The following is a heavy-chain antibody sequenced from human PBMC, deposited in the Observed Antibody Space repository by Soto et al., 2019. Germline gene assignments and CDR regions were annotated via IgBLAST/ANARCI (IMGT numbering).Heavy chain of an antibody. J-gene: IGHJ6*02. V-gene: IGHV1-69*12. D-gene: IGHD3-10*01. Sequence: QVQLVQSGAEVKKPGSSVKVSCKASGGTFSSYAISWVRQAPGQGLEWMGGIIPIFGTADYAQKFQGRVTITADESTSTAYMELSSLRSEDTAFYYWAGNGFGETYYYGMDVWGQGTTVTVSS. CDR2: IIPIFGTA. CDR3: AGNGFGETYYYGMDV. CDR1: GGTFSSYA.